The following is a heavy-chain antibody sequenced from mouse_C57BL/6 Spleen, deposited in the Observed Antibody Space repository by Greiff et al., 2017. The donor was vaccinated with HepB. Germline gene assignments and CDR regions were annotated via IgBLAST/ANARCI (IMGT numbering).Heavy chain of an antibody. CDR1: GYTFTSYW. J-gene: IGHJ2*01. Sequence: QVQLQQPGAELVKPGASVKLSCKASGYTFTSYWMHWVKQRPGRGLEWIGRIDPNSGGTKYNEKFKSKATLTVDKPSSTAYMQLSSLTSEDSAVYYCAREENDYDVPLYYFDYWGQGTTLTVSS. D-gene: IGHD2-4*01. CDR3: AREENDYDVPLYYFDY. V-gene: IGHV1-72*01. CDR2: IDPNSGGT.